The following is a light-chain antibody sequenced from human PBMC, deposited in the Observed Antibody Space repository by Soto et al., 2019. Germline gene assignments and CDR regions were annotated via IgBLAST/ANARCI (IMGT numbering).Light chain of an antibody. Sequence: IVLTQSPASLSVSPGEGATLSCRASQNVNNLLAWYQQKPGRPPRLLIYGPSTMATGIPARFSGSGSRREFTLSISSLQCEDFAVYYCQQYNKWPITFGLGTRLE. CDR3: QQYNKWPIT. J-gene: IGKJ5*01. V-gene: IGKV3-15*01. CDR1: QNVNNL. CDR2: GPS.